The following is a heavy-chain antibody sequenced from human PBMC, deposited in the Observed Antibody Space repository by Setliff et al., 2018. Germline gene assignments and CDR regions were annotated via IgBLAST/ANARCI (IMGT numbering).Heavy chain of an antibody. CDR2: IYHSGST. D-gene: IGHD3-22*01. Sequence: ETLSLTCAVSGYSISSGYYWGWIRQPPGKGLEWIGSIYHSGSTYYNPSLRSRVTISVDTSKNQFSLKLSSVTAADTAVYYCARESRYYYDNLGTLDYWGQGTLVTVSS. J-gene: IGHJ4*02. CDR3: ARESRYYYDNLGTLDY. CDR1: GYSISSGYY. V-gene: IGHV4-38-2*02.